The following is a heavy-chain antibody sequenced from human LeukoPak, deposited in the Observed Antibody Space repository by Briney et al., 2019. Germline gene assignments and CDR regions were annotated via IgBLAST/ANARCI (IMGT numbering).Heavy chain of an antibody. V-gene: IGHV1-69*13. CDR3: AIDYYGSGSVNGY. J-gene: IGHJ4*02. D-gene: IGHD3-10*01. Sequence: SVKVSCKASGGTFSSYAISWVRQAPGQGLEWMGGIIPIFGTANYAQKSQGRVTITADESTSTAYMELSSLRSEDTAVYYCAIDYYGSGSVNGYWGQGTLVTVSS. CDR2: IIPIFGTA. CDR1: GGTFSSYA.